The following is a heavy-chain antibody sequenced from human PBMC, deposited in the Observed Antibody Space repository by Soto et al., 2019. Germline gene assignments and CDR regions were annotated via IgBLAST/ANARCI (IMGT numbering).Heavy chain of an antibody. CDR1: GGSFSGYY. Sequence: SETLSLTCAVYGGSFSGYYWSWIRQPPGKGLEWIGYIYHSGSTYYNPSLKSRVTISVDRSKNQFSLKLSSVTAADTAVYYCAAQRITIFGVVTTPNWFDPWGQGTLVTVSS. CDR2: IYHSGST. CDR3: AAQRITIFGVVTTPNWFDP. D-gene: IGHD3-3*01. V-gene: IGHV4-34*01. J-gene: IGHJ5*02.